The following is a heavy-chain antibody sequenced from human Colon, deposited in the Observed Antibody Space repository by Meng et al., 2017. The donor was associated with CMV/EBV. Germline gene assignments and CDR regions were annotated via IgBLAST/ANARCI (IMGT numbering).Heavy chain of an antibody. D-gene: IGHD1-7*01. Sequence: GGSLRLSCSASGFTFSMFSTYEMNWVRQAPGKGLEWVSAITASGVNTYYADSVKGRFTISRDNSANTLYLQMNSLRAEDTAVYYCAKDGGIPGTPPVYYFDYWGQGSPVTVSS. J-gene: IGHJ4*02. CDR3: AKDGGIPGTPPVYYFDY. CDR2: ITASGVNT. CDR1: GFTFSMFSTYE. V-gene: IGHV3-23*01.